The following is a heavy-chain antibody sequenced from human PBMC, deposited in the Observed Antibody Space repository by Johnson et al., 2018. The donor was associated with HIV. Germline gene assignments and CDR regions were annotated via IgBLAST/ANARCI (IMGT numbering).Heavy chain of an antibody. D-gene: IGHD1-26*01. CDR2: IYSGGNT. CDR3: AREGAWEVRPGAFDI. Sequence: EKLVESGGGLVQPGGSLRLSCAASGITVSSSYMSWVRQAPGKGLEWVSVIYSGGNTSYADSVRGRLPISRDNSKNTLYLQMNSLRAEDTAVYHCAREGAWEVRPGAFDIWGQGTTVTVSS. CDR1: GITVSSSY. V-gene: IGHV3-66*01. J-gene: IGHJ3*02.